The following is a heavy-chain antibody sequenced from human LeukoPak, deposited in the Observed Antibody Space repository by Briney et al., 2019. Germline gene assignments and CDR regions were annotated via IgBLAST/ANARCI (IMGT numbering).Heavy chain of an antibody. CDR3: ARGSILGATGYY. Sequence: GGSLRPSCAASGFRFSNSSMAWVRQAPGKGLEWVSSISGNSYYIYYAESVQGRFTISRDNARNSLYLQMNSLRAEDTAVYYCARGSILGATGYYWGRGTLVTVSS. CDR1: GFRFSNSS. D-gene: IGHD1-26*01. V-gene: IGHV3-21*01. J-gene: IGHJ4*02. CDR2: ISGNSYYI.